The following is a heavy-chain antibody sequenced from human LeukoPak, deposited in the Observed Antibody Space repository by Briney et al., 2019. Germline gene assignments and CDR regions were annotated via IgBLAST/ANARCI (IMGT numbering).Heavy chain of an antibody. J-gene: IGHJ4*02. CDR3: AKLPYFAYFDY. Sequence: PGGSLRLSCAASGFTFSSYAMNWVRQAPGKGLEWVSAISGSGGSIYYADPVKGWFTISRDNSKNTLYLQMNSLRAEDTAVYHCAKLPYFAYFDYWGQGTLVSVSS. CDR2: ISGSGGSI. D-gene: IGHD3-9*01. V-gene: IGHV3-23*01. CDR1: GFTFSSYA.